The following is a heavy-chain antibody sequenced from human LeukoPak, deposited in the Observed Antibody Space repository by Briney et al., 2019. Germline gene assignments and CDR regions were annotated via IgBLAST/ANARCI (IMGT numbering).Heavy chain of an antibody. V-gene: IGHV4-59*11. CDR3: ARTKRTHCSGGTCDDAFDI. CDR2: IYYSGST. D-gene: IGHD2-15*01. CDR1: GGPISSHY. Sequence: SETLSLTCTVSGGPISSHYWSWIRQPPGKGLEWIGYIYYSGSTNYNPSLKSRVTISVDTSMNQFSLTLSSVTAADTAVYYCARTKRTHCSGGTCDDAFDIWGQGTMVTVSS. J-gene: IGHJ3*02.